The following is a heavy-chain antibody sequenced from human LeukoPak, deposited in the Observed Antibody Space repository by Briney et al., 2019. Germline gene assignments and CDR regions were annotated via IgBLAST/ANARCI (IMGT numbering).Heavy chain of an antibody. CDR1: GYTFTSYD. CDR2: MNPNSGNT. D-gene: IGHD6-13*01. CDR3: ARAGNSNYYYYYMDV. V-gene: IGHV1-8*03. J-gene: IGHJ6*03. Sequence: ASVKVSCKASGYTFTSYDINWVRQATGQGLAWMGWMNPNSGNTGYAQKFQGRVTITRNTSISTAYMELSSLRSEDTAVYYCARAGNSNYYYYYMDVWGKGTTVTVSS.